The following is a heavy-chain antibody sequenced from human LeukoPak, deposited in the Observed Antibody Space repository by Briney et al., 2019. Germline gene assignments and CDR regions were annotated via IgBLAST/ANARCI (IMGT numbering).Heavy chain of an antibody. CDR2: ISSNGGST. J-gene: IGHJ6*03. CDR1: GFTFSSYA. V-gene: IGHV3-64*01. CDR3: ARRYYYMDV. Sequence: GRSLRLSCAASGFTFSSYAMHWVRQAPGKGLEYVSAISSNGGSTYYANSVKGRFTISRDNSKNTLYLQMGSLRAEDMAVYYCARRYYYMDVWGKGTTVTVSS.